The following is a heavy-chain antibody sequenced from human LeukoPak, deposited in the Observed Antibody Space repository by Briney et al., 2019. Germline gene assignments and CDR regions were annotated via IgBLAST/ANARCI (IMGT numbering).Heavy chain of an antibody. V-gene: IGHV4-30-4*08. J-gene: IGHJ6*03. D-gene: IGHD3-3*01. Sequence: PSETLSLTCTVSGGSISSGDYYWSWLRQPPGKGLEWIGYIYYSGSTYYNPSLKSRVTISVDTSKNQFSLKLSSVTAADTAVYYCAREWSGYYIPYYYYYMDVWGKGTTVTVSS. CDR2: IYYSGST. CDR3: AREWSGYYIPYYYYYMDV. CDR1: GGSISSGDYY.